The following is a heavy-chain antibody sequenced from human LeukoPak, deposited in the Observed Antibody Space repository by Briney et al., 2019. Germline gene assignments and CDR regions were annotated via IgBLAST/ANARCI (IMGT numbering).Heavy chain of an antibody. J-gene: IGHJ3*02. CDR2: IIPIFGTA. CDR3: ARDGPDAFDI. Sequence: ASVKVSCKASGGTFSSYAISWVRQAPGQGLEWMGGIIPIFGTANYAQKFQGRVTITADESTSTAYMELSSLRSEDTAVYYCARDGPDAFDIWGQGTMDTVSS. CDR1: GGTFSSYA. V-gene: IGHV1-69*13.